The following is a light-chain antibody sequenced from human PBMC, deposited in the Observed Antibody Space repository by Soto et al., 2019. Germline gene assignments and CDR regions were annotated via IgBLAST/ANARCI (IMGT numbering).Light chain of an antibody. CDR3: SSYTSSNTLI. CDR1: SSDVGGYNY. Sequence: QSALTQPASVSGSPGQSITISCTGTSSDVGGYNYVSWYQQHPGKAPKLMIYEVSNRPSGVSDRFSGSKSGNTASLTISGLRAEDESGYYCSSYTSSNTLIFGGGTKLTVL. V-gene: IGLV2-14*01. CDR2: EVS. J-gene: IGLJ2*01.